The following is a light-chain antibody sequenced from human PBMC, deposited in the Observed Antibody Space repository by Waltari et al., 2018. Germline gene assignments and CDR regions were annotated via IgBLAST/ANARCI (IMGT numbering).Light chain of an antibody. J-gene: IGLJ1*01. CDR3: CSYAGSSTFV. CDR1: SSDFGGYNY. Sequence: QSALTQPASVSGSPGQSITISCTGTSSDFGGYNYVSWYQQHPAQAPKLMIDDVSKRPSGVSNRFSGSKSGNTASLTISGLQAEDEADYYCCSYAGSSTFVLGTGTKVTVL. V-gene: IGLV2-23*02. CDR2: DVS.